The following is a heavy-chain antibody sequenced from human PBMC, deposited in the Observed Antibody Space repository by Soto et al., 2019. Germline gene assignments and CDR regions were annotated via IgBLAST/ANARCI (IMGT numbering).Heavy chain of an antibody. V-gene: IGHV4-31*03. CDR2: IYYSGST. D-gene: IGHD6-6*01. Sequence: SETLSLTCTVSGGSISSGGYYWSWIRQHPGKGLEWIGYIYYSGSTYYNPSLKSRVTISVDTSKNQFSLKLRSVTAADTAVYYCARVASRQLVLDYWGQGTLVTVSS. CDR1: GGSISSGGYY. J-gene: IGHJ4*02. CDR3: ARVASRQLVLDY.